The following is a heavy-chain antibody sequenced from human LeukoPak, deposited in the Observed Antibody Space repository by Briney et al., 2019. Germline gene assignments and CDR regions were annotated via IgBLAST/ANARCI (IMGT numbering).Heavy chain of an antibody. D-gene: IGHD3-3*01. CDR1: GGSFSGYY. CDR3: ARSYYYDFWSGYYPDYYYYYGMDV. CDR2: INHSGST. J-gene: IGHJ6*02. Sequence: SETLSLTCAVYGGSFSGYYWSWTRQPPGEGLEWIGEINHSGSTNYNPSLKSRVTISVDTSKNQFSLKLSSVTAADTAVYYCARSYYYDFWSGYYPDYYYYYGMDVWGQGTTVTVSS. V-gene: IGHV4-34*01.